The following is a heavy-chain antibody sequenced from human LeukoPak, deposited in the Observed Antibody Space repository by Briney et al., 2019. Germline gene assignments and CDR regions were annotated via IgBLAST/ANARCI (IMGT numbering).Heavy chain of an antibody. J-gene: IGHJ4*02. Sequence: PGGSLRLSCAASGFTFSRDGMHWVRQAPGKGLEWVAVILFDGSNKYYADSVKGRFTISRDNSKNTLYLQMNSLRAEDTAVYYCAKVGDGDYYLDYWGQGTLVTVSS. CDR1: GFTFSRDG. CDR3: AKVGDGDYYLDY. CDR2: ILFDGSNK. V-gene: IGHV3-33*06. D-gene: IGHD4-17*01.